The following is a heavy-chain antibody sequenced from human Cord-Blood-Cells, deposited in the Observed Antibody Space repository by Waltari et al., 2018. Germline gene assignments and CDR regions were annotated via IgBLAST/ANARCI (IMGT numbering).Heavy chain of an antibody. D-gene: IGHD1-26*01. V-gene: IGHV3-33*01. Sequence: QVPLVESGGGVVQPGRSLRLVCAASGFTFRSYGMHWVRQAPGKGREWVAVIRYDGSNKFYAESVKGRFTISRDNSKNTLYLQMDSLRAEDTAVYYCARGLVGADYWGQGTLVTVSS. CDR2: IRYDGSNK. CDR3: ARGLVGADY. J-gene: IGHJ4*02. CDR1: GFTFRSYG.